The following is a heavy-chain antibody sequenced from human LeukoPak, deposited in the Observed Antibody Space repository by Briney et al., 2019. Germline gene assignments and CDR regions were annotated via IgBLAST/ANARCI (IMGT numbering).Heavy chain of an antibody. J-gene: IGHJ4*02. V-gene: IGHV1-46*01. D-gene: IGHD6-13*01. CDR3: ARVRVFGQQLFDY. CDR2: INPSGGST. Sequence: ASVTVSCKASGHTFTSYYMHWVRQAPGQGLEWMGIINPSGGSTSYAQKFQGRVTMTRDTSTSTVYMELSSLRSEDTAVYYCARVRVFGQQLFDYWGQGTLVTVSS. CDR1: GHTFTSYY.